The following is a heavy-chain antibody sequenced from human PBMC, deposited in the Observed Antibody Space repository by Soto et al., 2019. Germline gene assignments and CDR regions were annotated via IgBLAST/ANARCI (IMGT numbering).Heavy chain of an antibody. CDR2: IHYSGNS. D-gene: IGHD4-4*01. V-gene: IGHV4-61*01. CDR1: GGSVNSDSYY. Sequence: SETLSLTCTVSGGSVNSDSYYWSWIRQPPGKGLEWIGYIHYSGNSNYNPSLKSRVTISLDTSKNQFSLKLSSVTAADTAVYYCARVLFVEIDYIYYFEYWGQGTLVTVSS. J-gene: IGHJ4*02. CDR3: ARVLFVEIDYIYYFEY.